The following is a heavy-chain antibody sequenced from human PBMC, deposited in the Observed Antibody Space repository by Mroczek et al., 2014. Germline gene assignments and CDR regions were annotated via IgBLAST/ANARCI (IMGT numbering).Heavy chain of an antibody. D-gene: IGHD6-6*01. CDR3: ARAEEQSIAARPL. V-gene: IGHV1-2*02. CDR1: GYTFTGYY. Sequence: QLVESGAEVKKPGASVKVSCKASGYTFTGYYMHWVRQAPRQGLEWMGWINPNSGGTNYAQKFQGRVTMTRDTSISTAYMELSRLRSDDTAVYYCARAEEQSIAARPLWGQGTLVTVSS. CDR2: INPNSGGT. J-gene: IGHJ4*02.